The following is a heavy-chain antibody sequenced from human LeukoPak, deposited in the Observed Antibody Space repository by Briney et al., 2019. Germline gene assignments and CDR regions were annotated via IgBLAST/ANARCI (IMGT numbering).Heavy chain of an antibody. Sequence: GASVKVSCKASGYTFTGYYMHWVRQAPGQGLEWMGWINPNSGGTNYAQKFQGRVTMTRDTSISTAYMELSRLRSDDTAVYYCALWGDSSSWFHSFDYWGQGTLVTVSS. CDR1: GYTFTGYY. V-gene: IGHV1-2*02. CDR2: INPNSGGT. J-gene: IGHJ4*02. CDR3: ALWGDSSSWFHSFDY. D-gene: IGHD6-13*01.